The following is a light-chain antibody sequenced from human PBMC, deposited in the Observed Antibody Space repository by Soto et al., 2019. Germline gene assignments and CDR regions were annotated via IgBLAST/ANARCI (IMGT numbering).Light chain of an antibody. V-gene: IGLV2-14*01. CDR3: SSYTISSTLHYV. Sequence: QSALTQPASVAGSPGQSITISCTGTSSDVGGYNYVSWYQQHPGKDPKLMIYDVSNRPSGVSNRFSGSKSGNTASLTISGLQAEDEADYDCSSYTISSTLHYVSGTGTKLTVL. CDR1: SSDVGGYNY. J-gene: IGLJ1*01. CDR2: DVS.